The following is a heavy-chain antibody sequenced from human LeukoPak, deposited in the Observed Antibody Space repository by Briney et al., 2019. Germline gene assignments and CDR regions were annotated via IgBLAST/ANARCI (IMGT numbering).Heavy chain of an antibody. V-gene: IGHV4-59*01. CDR3: ARTPGGCSDY. D-gene: IGHD6-19*01. CDR2: IYYSGST. CDR1: GGSISVSN. J-gene: IGHJ4*02. Sequence: SETLSLTCTVSGGSISVSNGSWIPQPPGKGLEWIGYIYYSGSTNYNPSLKSRVTISVDTSKNQFSLKLSSVTAADTAVYYCARTPGGCSDYSGQGTLVTVSS.